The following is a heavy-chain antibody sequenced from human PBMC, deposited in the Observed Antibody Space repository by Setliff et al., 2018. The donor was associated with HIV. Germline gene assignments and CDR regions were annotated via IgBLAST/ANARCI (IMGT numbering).Heavy chain of an antibody. CDR2: IIPILGVA. J-gene: IGHJ6*03. D-gene: IGHD3-3*01. V-gene: IGHV1-69*02. CDR3: VRGVQSPPHYSYYYMDV. Sequence: GASVKVSCKASRSTFNSHTINWVRQAPGQGLDWMGRIIPILGVANYAQRFQGKVTITADKSTSTAYMELTSLRFDDKAMYYCVRGVQSPPHYSYYYMDVWGEGTMVTVSS. CDR1: RSTFNSHT.